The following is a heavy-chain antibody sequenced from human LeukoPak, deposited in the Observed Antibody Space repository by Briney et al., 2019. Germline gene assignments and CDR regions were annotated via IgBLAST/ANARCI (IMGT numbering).Heavy chain of an antibody. CDR1: GGSFSGYY. V-gene: IGHV4-34*01. J-gene: IGHJ4*02. CDR3: ARGGPNPDTAMVRRGSDY. D-gene: IGHD5-18*01. Sequence: SETLSLTCAVYGGSFSGYYWSWIRQPPGKGLEWIGEINHSGSTNYNPSLKSRVTISVDTSKNQFSLKLSSVTAADTAVYYCARGGPNPDTAMVRRGSDYWGQGTLVTVSS. CDR2: INHSGST.